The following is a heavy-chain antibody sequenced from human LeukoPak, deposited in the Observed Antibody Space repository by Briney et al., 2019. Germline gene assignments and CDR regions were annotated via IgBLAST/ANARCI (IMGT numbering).Heavy chain of an antibody. D-gene: IGHD5-24*01. V-gene: IGHV4-39*02. CDR3: ARDQIEMATIMDYYYGMDV. CDR1: GGSISSSSYY. CDR2: IYYSGST. J-gene: IGHJ6*02. Sequence: PSETLSLTCTVSGGSISSSSYYWGWIRQPPGKGLEWIGSIYYSGSTYYNPSLKSRVTISVDTSKNQFSLKLSSVTAADTAVYYCARDQIEMATIMDYYYGMDVRGQGTTVTDSS.